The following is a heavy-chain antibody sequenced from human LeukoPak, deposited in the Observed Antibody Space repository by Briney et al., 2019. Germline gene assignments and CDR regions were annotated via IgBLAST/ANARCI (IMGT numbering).Heavy chain of an antibody. D-gene: IGHD3-16*01. CDR2: ISSNGGST. CDR1: GFTFSSYA. CDR3: ARQGVPAPYYYYMDV. J-gene: IGHJ6*03. V-gene: IGHV3-64*01. Sequence: PGGSLRLSCAASGFTFSSYAMHWLRQAPGKGLEYVSAISSNGGSTYYANSVKGRFTISRDNSKNTLYLQMGSLRAEDMAVYYCARQGVPAPYYYYMDVWGKGTTVTVSS.